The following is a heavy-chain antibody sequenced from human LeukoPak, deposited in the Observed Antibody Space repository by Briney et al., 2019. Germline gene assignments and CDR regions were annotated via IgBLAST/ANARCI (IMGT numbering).Heavy chain of an antibody. CDR2: INPISGGT. CDR1: GYTFTGYY. J-gene: IGHJ6*03. CDR3: ARDNTILYRYYYYYMDV. Sequence: GASVKVSCKASGYTFTGYYMHWVRQAPGQGLEWMGWINPISGGTNYAQKFQGRVTMTRDTSISTAYMELSRPRSDDTAVYYCARDNTILYRYYYYYMDVWGKGTTVTVSS. V-gene: IGHV1-2*02. D-gene: IGHD3-3*01.